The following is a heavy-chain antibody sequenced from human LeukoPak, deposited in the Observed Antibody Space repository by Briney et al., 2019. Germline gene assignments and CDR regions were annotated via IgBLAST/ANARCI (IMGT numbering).Heavy chain of an antibody. V-gene: IGHV3-64*01. J-gene: IGHJ6*03. CDR3: ARVKENYYYYYMDV. Sequence: GGSLRLSCAASGFTFSSYAMHWVRQAPGKGLEYVSAISSNGGSTYYANSVKGRFTISRDNSKNTLYLQMGSLRAEDTAVYYCARVKENYYYYYMDVWGKGTTVTISS. CDR2: ISSNGGST. CDR1: GFTFSSYA.